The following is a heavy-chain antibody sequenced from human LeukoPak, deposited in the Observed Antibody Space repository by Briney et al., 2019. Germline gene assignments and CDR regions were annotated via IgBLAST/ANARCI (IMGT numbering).Heavy chain of an antibody. CDR3: ARGEGYCSSTSCYKDYRYYYYMDV. CDR1: GGTFSSYA. V-gene: IGHV1-69*05. Sequence: SVKVSCKASGGTFSSYAISWVRQAPGQGLEWMGGIIPIFGTANYAQKFQGRVTITTDESTSTAYMELSSLRSEDTAVYYCARGEGYCSSTSCYKDYRYYYYMDVWGKGTTVTASS. D-gene: IGHD2-2*02. CDR2: IIPIFGTA. J-gene: IGHJ6*03.